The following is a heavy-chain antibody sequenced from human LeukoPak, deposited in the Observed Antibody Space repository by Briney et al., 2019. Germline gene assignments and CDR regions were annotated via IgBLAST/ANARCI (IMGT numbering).Heavy chain of an antibody. CDR3: TKEHSSGWPTIDC. CDR2: INRNGGAI. D-gene: IGHD6-19*01. CDR1: GFTFAEYS. V-gene: IGHV3-43*01. J-gene: IGHJ4*02. Sequence: GGSLRLSCSASGFTFAEYSMHWVRQAPGKGLEWVSVINRNGGAIQYADSVKGRFIIFRDNSKNSLYLQMNSLRTEDTALYYCTKEHSSGWPTIDCWGQGTLVTVSS.